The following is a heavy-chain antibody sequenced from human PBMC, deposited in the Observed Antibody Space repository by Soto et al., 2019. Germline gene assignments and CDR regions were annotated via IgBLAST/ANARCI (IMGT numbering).Heavy chain of an antibody. CDR2: IYYSGST. Sequence: SETLSLTCTVSGGSISSYYWSWIRQPPGKGLEWIGYIYYSGSTNYNPSLKSRVTISVDTSKNQFSLKLSSVTAADTAVYYCARAVRSSGWYPFQHWGQGTLVTVSS. J-gene: IGHJ1*01. CDR1: GGSISSYY. CDR3: ARAVRSSGWYPFQH. V-gene: IGHV4-59*01. D-gene: IGHD6-19*01.